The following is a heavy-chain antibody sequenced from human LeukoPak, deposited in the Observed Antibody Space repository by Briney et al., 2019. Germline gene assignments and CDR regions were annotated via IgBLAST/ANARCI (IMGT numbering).Heavy chain of an antibody. CDR3: ARDSSGWYYFDY. Sequence: PGGSLRLSCAASGFTVSSSYMSWVRQAPGKGLEWVSVIYSGGNTYYADSVKGRFTISRDNSQSTLYLQMNSLRAEDTAVYYCARDSSGWYYFDYWGLGTLVTVSS. CDR1: GFTVSSSY. J-gene: IGHJ4*02. V-gene: IGHV3-53*01. CDR2: IYSGGNT. D-gene: IGHD6-19*01.